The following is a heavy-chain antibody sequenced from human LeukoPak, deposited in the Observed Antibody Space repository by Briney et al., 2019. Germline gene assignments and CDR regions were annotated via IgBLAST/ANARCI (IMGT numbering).Heavy chain of an antibody. CDR3: ARGRWALIVGATHFDY. CDR2: INHSRST. J-gene: IGHJ4*02. CDR1: GGSFSGYY. Sequence: SETLSLTCAVYGGSFSGYYWSWIRQPPGKGLEWIGEINHSRSTNYNPSLKSRVTISVDTSKNQFSLKLSSVTAADTAVYYCARGRWALIVGATHFDYWGQGTLVTVSS. D-gene: IGHD1-26*01. V-gene: IGHV4-34*01.